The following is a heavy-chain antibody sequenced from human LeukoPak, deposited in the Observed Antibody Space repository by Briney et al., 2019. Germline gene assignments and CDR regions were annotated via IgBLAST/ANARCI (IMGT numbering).Heavy chain of an antibody. Sequence: SQTLSLTCAISGDTVSSNSAAWNWIRQSPSRGLGWLGRTYYRSKWYNDYAVSVKSRITINPDTSKNHFSLQLNSVTPEDTAVYYCARKYSSSWYDALDIWGQGTMVTVSS. J-gene: IGHJ3*02. D-gene: IGHD6-13*01. CDR2: TYYRSKWYN. CDR1: GDTVSSNSAA. CDR3: ARKYSSSWYDALDI. V-gene: IGHV6-1*01.